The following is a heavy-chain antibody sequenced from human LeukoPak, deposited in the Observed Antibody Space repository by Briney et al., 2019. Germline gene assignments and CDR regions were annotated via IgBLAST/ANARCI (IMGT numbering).Heavy chain of an antibody. CDR2: ISGSGGST. V-gene: IGHV3-23*01. J-gene: IGHJ4*02. D-gene: IGHD6-19*01. CDR1: GFTFSSYS. Sequence: GGSLRLSCAASGFTFSSYSMMWVRQAPGKGLEWVSGISGSGGSTYYADSVKGRFTISRDNSKNTLYLQMNSLRAEDTAVYYCAKVAGKIGYYFDYWGQGTLVTVSS. CDR3: AKVAGKIGYYFDY.